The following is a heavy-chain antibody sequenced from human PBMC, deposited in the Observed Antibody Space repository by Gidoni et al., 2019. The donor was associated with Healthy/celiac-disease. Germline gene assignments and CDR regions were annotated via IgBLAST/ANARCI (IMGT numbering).Heavy chain of an antibody. Sequence: QVQLVQSGAEVKKPGSSVKVSCKASGGTFSSYAISWVRQAPGQGLEWMGGIIPIFGTANYAQKFQGRVTITADESTSTAYMELSSLRSEDTAVYYCASPPIDYYDSSGYSSHFDYWGQGTLVTVSS. CDR1: GGTFSSYA. CDR2: IIPIFGTA. D-gene: IGHD3-22*01. J-gene: IGHJ4*02. CDR3: ASPPIDYYDSSGYSSHFDY. V-gene: IGHV1-69*01.